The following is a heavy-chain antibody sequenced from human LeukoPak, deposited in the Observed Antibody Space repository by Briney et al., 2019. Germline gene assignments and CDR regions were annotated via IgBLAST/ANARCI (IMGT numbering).Heavy chain of an antibody. Sequence: PSQTLSLTCTVSGGSLSSGSYYWSWIRHPAGKGLEWIGRIYTSGSTNYNPSLKSRVTISVDTSKNQFSLKLSSVTAADTAVYYCARGRTTVTLDYWGQGTLVTVSS. J-gene: IGHJ4*02. CDR2: IYTSGST. V-gene: IGHV4-61*02. D-gene: IGHD4-17*01. CDR3: ARGRTTVTLDY. CDR1: GGSLSSGSYY.